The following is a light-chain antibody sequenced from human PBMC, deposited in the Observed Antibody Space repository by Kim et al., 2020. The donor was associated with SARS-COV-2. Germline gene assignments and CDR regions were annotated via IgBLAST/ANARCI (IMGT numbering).Light chain of an antibody. Sequence: GRAVTISCSRSSGTMASKYVQWYQQRPGSAPTTVIQANNQRPSGVPDRFSGSIDSSSNSASLTISGLRTEDEADYYCQSYDSTNVVFGGGTQLTVL. CDR1: SGTMASKY. CDR3: QSYDSTNVV. V-gene: IGLV6-57*03. CDR2: ANN. J-gene: IGLJ3*02.